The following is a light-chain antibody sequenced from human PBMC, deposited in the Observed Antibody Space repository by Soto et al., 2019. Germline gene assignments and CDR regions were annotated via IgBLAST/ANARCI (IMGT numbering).Light chain of an antibody. Sequence: IQMTQSPSSLSASVGDRVTITCRASQSISSYLNWYQQKPGKAPKLLIYAASSLQSGVPSRFSGSGSGTDFTLTISSLQPEDFATYYCLQDDNYPLTFGGGTKVDIK. CDR1: QSISSY. CDR3: LQDDNYPLT. CDR2: AAS. V-gene: IGKV1-6*01. J-gene: IGKJ4*01.